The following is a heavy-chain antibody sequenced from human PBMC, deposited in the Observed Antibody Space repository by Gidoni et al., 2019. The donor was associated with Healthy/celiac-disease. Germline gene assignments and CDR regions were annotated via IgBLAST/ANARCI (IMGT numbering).Heavy chain of an antibody. CDR2: INHSGST. Sequence: QVQLQQWGAGLLKPSETLSLTCAVYGGSFSGYYWSWLRQPPGKGLEWIGEINHSGSTNYNPSLKSRVTISVDTSKNQFSLKLSSVTAADTAVYYCARGWNYDFWSGYPYYYGMDVWGQGTTVTVSS. J-gene: IGHJ6*02. CDR1: GGSFSGYY. V-gene: IGHV4-34*01. CDR3: ARGWNYDFWSGYPYYYGMDV. D-gene: IGHD3-3*01.